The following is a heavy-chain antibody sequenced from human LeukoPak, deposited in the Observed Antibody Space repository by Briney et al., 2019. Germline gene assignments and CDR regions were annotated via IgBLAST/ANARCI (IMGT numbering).Heavy chain of an antibody. V-gene: IGHV3-9*01. CDR1: GFRFDDYA. CDR2: VSGNSGSI. D-gene: IGHD2-15*01. J-gene: IGHJ4*02. CDR3: AKGYCGGASCQEEY. Sequence: GRPLRLSCAASGFRFDDYAMPWIPQAPANGLQWVSGVSGNSGSIGYADSVKGRFTISRDNAKNYLYLQMNSLRAEDTALYYCAKGYCGGASCQEEYWGQGTLVTVSS.